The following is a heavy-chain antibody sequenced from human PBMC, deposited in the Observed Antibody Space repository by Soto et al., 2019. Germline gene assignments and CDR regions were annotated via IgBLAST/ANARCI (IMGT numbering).Heavy chain of an antibody. J-gene: IGHJ4*02. CDR1: GFTFSRFA. D-gene: IGHD3-10*01. CDR3: ARSRSGAVPDSLGF. V-gene: IGHV3-30-3*01. CDR2: ISKDGSVK. Sequence: QVQLVESGGGVVQPGGSLRVSCAASGFTFSRFAIHWVRQAPGKGLEWVAVISKDGSVKYYADSVKGRFTISRDNSESTLFLQMNSLTNEDTAVYHCARSRSGAVPDSLGFWGQGTLVTFSS.